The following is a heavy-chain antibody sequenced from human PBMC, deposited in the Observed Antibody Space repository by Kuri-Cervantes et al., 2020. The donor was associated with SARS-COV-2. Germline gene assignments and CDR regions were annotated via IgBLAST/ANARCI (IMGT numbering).Heavy chain of an antibody. J-gene: IGHJ4*02. CDR2: IYYSGST. CDR3: ATCIAAAGSYYFDY. D-gene: IGHD6-13*01. Sequence: SETLSLTCSVSGYSISGSYYWGWIRQPPGKGLEWIGSIYYSGSTYYNPSLKSRVTISVDTSKNQFSLKLSSVTAADTAVYYCATCIAAAGSYYFDYWGQGTLVTVSS. CDR1: GYSISGSYY. V-gene: IGHV4-38-2*02.